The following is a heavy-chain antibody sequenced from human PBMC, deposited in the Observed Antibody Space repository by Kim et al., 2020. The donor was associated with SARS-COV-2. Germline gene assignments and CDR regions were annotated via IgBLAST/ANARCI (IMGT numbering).Heavy chain of an antibody. CDR3: AREWGPSGRTLDGMDV. CDR2: SNCGNGNT. D-gene: IGHD3-10*01. J-gene: IGHJ6*02. CDR1: GYTFTTYA. V-gene: IGHV1-3*01. Sequence: ASVKVSCKASGYTFTTYAMHWVRQAPGQRLEWMGWSNCGNGNTKYSQKFQDRVTITRDTSASSAYMELSSLRSEDTAGYYCAREWGPSGRTLDGMDVWGQ.